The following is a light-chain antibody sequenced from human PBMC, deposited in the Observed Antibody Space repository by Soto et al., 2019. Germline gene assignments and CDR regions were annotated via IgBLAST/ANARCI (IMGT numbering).Light chain of an antibody. Sequence: QSVLTQPASVSGSPGQSITISCIGTSNDVGSYNFVSWYQKHPNTAPRLIIYDVSNRPSGVSNRLSGSKSDNTASLTISGLQAEDEADYYCSSYTRSSTVLFGGGTKVTVL. CDR1: SNDVGSYNF. CDR2: DVS. J-gene: IGLJ2*01. CDR3: SSYTRSSTVL. V-gene: IGLV2-14*03.